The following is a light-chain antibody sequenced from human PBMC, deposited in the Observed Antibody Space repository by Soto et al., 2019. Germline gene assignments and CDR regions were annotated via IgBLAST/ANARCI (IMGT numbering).Light chain of an antibody. CDR2: GIS. V-gene: IGKV3-20*01. CDR3: QQYGNSPLT. CDR1: QSVRSDY. Sequence: EIVLTQSPATLSLSPGDRATLSCRASQSVRSDYFAWYQQKPGQAPRVIIFGISTRATAIPDRFSGSGSGTDFTLTISRLEPDDFALYYCQQYGNSPLTVGGGTKVDSK. J-gene: IGKJ4*01.